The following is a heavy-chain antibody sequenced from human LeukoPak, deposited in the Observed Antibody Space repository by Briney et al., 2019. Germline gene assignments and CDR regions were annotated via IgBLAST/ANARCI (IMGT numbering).Heavy chain of an antibody. J-gene: IGHJ6*02. Sequence: SETLSLTCTVSGGSISSYYWSWIRQPPGKGLEWIGEINHSGSTNYNPSLKSRVTISVDTSKNQFSLKLSSVTAADTAVYYCAKLYDLNYYGSGRSYGMDVWGQGTTVTVSS. D-gene: IGHD3-10*01. V-gene: IGHV4-34*01. CDR2: INHSGST. CDR1: GGSISSYY. CDR3: AKLYDLNYYGSGRSYGMDV.